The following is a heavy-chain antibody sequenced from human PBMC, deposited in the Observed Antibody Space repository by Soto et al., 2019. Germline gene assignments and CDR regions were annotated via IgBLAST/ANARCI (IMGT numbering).Heavy chain of an antibody. Sequence: QVQLQESGPGLVKPSQTLSLTCTVSGGSISSGDYYWSWIRQPPGKGLEWIGYIYYSGSTYYNPSLKRRVTISVDTSKNQFSLQLSSVTAADTAVYYCARDLVDQLLFLYGMDVWGQGTTVTVSS. CDR1: GGSISSGDYY. V-gene: IGHV4-30-4*01. CDR2: IYYSGST. CDR3: ARDLVDQLLFLYGMDV. D-gene: IGHD2-2*01. J-gene: IGHJ6*02.